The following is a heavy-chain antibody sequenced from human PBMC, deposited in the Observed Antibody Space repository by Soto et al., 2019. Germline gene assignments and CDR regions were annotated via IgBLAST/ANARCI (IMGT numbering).Heavy chain of an antibody. J-gene: IGHJ6*02. V-gene: IGHV2-26*01. Sequence: QVPLKESGHALAKPTETLTLTCTVSGFSRSNDRMGVPWIRQPPGKALEWLAHLFSNDEKSYSTSLDSRLTISKDNSKSQVGLTMTNMDPVDTATYYCARDGLGYCIRTSCNNYYYYGMDVCGHGTTVTVPS. CDR2: LFSNDEK. CDR3: ARDGLGYCIRTSCNNYYYYGMDV. CDR1: GFSRSNDRMG. D-gene: IGHD2-2*01.